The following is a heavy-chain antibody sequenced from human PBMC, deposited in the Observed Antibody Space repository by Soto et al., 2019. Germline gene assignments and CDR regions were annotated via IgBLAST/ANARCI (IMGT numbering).Heavy chain of an antibody. V-gene: IGHV1-18*01. D-gene: IGHD3-22*01. J-gene: IGHJ5*02. CDR1: GYTFTIYG. CDR2: ISAYNGNT. Sequence: GASVKVSCKASGYTFTIYGISWVRQAPGQGLEWMGWISAYNGNTNYAQKLQGRVTMTTDTSTSTAYMELRSLRSDDTAVYYCARVYDSSGYYQREYWFDPWGQGTLVTVSS. CDR3: ARVYDSSGYYQREYWFDP.